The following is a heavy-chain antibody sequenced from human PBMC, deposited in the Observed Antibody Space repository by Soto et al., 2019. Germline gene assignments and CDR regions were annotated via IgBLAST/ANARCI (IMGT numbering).Heavy chain of an antibody. CDR3: ARVPGP. V-gene: IGHV4-59*12. Sequence: PSETLSLTCTVSGGSISSYYWSWIRQPPGKGLEWIGYIYHSGSTYYNPSLKSRVTISVGRSKNQFSLKLSSVTAADTAVYYCARVPGPWGQGTLVTVSS. CDR2: IYHSGST. CDR1: GGSISSYY. J-gene: IGHJ5*02.